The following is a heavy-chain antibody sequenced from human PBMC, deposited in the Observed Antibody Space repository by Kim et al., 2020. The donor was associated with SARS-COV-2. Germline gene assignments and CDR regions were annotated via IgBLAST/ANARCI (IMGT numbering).Heavy chain of an antibody. Sequence: RVTISVDTSKNQFSLKLSSVTAADTAVYYCARAEWGGVRGASPYDNWFDPWGQGTLVTVSS. J-gene: IGHJ5*02. V-gene: IGHV4-59*01. D-gene: IGHD3-10*01. CDR3: ARAEWGGVRGASPYDNWFDP.